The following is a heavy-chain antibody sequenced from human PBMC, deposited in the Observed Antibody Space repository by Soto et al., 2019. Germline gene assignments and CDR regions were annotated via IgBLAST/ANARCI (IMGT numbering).Heavy chain of an antibody. CDR2: IYYSGST. CDR3: VRTARQGAVAPHWFDR. J-gene: IGHJ5*02. D-gene: IGHD2-21*02. CDR1: GGSISNDGYY. V-gene: IGHV4-31*03. Sequence: SETLSLTCSVSGGSISNDGYYWSWIRQHPEKGLEWIGYIYYSGSTYYNPSFKSRVTISVDTSKNQFSLKVSSVTAADTAVYYCVRTARQGAVAPHWFDRWGQGTQVTVSS.